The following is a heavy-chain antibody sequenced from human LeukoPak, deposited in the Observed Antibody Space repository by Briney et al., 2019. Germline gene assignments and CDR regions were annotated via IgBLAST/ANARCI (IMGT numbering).Heavy chain of an antibody. CDR3: ARARGIDYVFDY. D-gene: IGHD4-17*01. J-gene: IGHJ4*02. CDR1: GFSFSSYA. V-gene: IGHV3-23*01. CDR2: ISGSDGST. Sequence: GGSLRLSCAASGFSFSSYAMSWVRQAPGKGLEWVSGISGSDGSTYYADSVKGRFTISRDNSKNTLYLQMNSLRAEDTAVYYCARARGIDYVFDYWGQGTLVTVSS.